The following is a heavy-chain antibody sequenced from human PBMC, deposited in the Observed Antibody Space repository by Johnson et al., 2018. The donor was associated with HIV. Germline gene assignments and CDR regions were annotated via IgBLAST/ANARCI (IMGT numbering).Heavy chain of an antibody. J-gene: IGHJ3*02. CDR3: AREAYRVFDI. CDR2: VSFDGSNK. D-gene: IGHD3-16*01. Sequence: QVQLVESGGGVVQPGRSLRLSCAASGFTFSNYVRNWVRQAPGRGLEWVALVSFDGSNKYYADTVKGRFTISRDNSKNTLYLHMNSLRAEDTAVYYCAREAYRVFDILGQGRMFTVSS. CDR1: GFTFSNYV. V-gene: IGHV3-30-3*01.